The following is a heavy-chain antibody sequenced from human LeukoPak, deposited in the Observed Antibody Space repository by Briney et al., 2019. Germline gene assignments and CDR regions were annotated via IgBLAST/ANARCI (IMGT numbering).Heavy chain of an antibody. V-gene: IGHV3-7*01. CDR3: SRRQEMAGLPLDFDY. J-gene: IGHJ4*02. CDR2: IKQDVSEN. CDR1: GFTFSSYW. D-gene: IGHD6-19*01. Sequence: GGSLCLSCAASGFTFSSYWMSWVRQGPGQGLEWVANIKQDVSENSYVDSVKDRFTTTRDNAKNSLYLQMISLRAEDKAVVYCSRRQEMAGLPLDFDYWGQGTLVTVSS.